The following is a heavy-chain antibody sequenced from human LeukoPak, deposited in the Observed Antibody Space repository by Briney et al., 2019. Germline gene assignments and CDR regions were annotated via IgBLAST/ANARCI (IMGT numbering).Heavy chain of an antibody. D-gene: IGHD6-19*01. V-gene: IGHV1-2*02. CDR3: ARAMDYAVADTGNWFDP. J-gene: IGHJ5*02. CDR1: GYTFTSYA. CDR2: INPNSGGT. Sequence: ASVKVSCKASGYTFTSYAMNWVRQAPGQGLEWMGWINPNSGGTNYAQKFQGRVTMTRDTSISTAYMELSRLRSDDTAVYYCARAMDYAVADTGNWFDPWGQGTLVTVSS.